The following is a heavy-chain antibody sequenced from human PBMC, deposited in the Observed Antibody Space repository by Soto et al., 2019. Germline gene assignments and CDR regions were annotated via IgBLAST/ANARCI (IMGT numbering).Heavy chain of an antibody. CDR2: IYYTGTT. J-gene: IGHJ4*02. Sequence: QVQLQESGPGLVKPSETLSLTCTVSGGSIRDYYWGWIRQSPGKGLEWNGSIYYTGTTKYNPSLNRRVXPXGXTSKSPASLTMASVTAADTAVYYWARLGGYYHAFDSWGQGTLATVSS. V-gene: IGHV4-59*08. CDR3: ARLGGYYHAFDS. D-gene: IGHD3-22*01. CDR1: GGSIRDYY.